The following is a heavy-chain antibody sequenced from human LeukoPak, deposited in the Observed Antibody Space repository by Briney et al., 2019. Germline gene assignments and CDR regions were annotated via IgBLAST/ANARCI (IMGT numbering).Heavy chain of an antibody. CDR3: ARGPYYYMDV. CDR1: GGPISSYY. V-gene: IGHV4-59*01. Sequence: PSETLSLTCTVSGGPISSYYWSWIRQPPGKGLEWIGYIYYSGSTNYNPSLKSRVTISVDTSKNQFSLKLSSVTAADTAVYYCARGPYYYMDVWGKGTTVTVSS. J-gene: IGHJ6*03. CDR2: IYYSGST.